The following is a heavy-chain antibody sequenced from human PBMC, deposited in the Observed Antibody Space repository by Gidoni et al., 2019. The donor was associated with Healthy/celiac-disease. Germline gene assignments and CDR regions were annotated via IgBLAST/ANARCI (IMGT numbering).Heavy chain of an antibody. Sequence: QVQLVQSGAEVKKPGASVKVSCKVSGYTLTALSMDWVRQAPGKGLEWMGGFDPKDGETIYAQKFQGRVTMTEDTSTDTAYMELSSLRSEDTAVYYCASLYRTGTKVAEYFQHWGQGTLVTVSS. CDR3: ASLYRTGTKVAEYFQH. J-gene: IGHJ1*01. CDR1: GYTLTALS. D-gene: IGHD1-1*01. CDR2: FDPKDGET. V-gene: IGHV1-24*01.